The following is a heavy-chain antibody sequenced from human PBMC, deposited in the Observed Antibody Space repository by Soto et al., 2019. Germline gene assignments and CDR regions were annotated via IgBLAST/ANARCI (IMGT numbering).Heavy chain of an antibody. CDR2: INAGYGNT. CDR1: GYTFSSYA. D-gene: IGHD7-27*01. J-gene: IGHJ4*02. V-gene: IGHV1-3*01. Sequence: ASVKVSCKASGYTFSSYAMHWVRQAPGQRLEWMGWINAGYGNTKSSQKFQDRVTISRDTSASTAYMEPTSLRSEDTAVYYCARDTGDGTFDFWGQGTLVTVSS. CDR3: ARDTGDGTFDF.